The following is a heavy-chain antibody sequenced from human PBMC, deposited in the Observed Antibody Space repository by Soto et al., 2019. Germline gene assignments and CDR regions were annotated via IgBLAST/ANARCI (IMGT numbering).Heavy chain of an antibody. CDR3: ATASGPPY. V-gene: IGHV3-30*03. Sequence: PGGSLRLSCAASGFTFSSYDMHWVRQAPGKGLEWVAVISYDGSNEYFADSVKGRFTISRDNSKNTVYLQMNSLRAEDTAVYYCATASGPPYWGQGTLVTVSS. CDR1: GFTFSSYD. J-gene: IGHJ4*02. CDR2: ISYDGSNE.